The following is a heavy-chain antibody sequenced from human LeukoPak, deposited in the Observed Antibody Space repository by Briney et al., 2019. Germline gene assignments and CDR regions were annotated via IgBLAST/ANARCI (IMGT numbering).Heavy chain of an antibody. Sequence: GGSLRLSCAASGFTFSSYGMPWVRQAPGKGLEWVAFIRYDGSNKYYADSVKGRFTISRDNSKNTLYLQMNSLRAEDTAVYYCAKDGTNGSGSYMDVWGKGTTVTVSS. V-gene: IGHV3-30*02. D-gene: IGHD3-10*01. CDR1: GFTFSSYG. J-gene: IGHJ6*03. CDR3: AKDGTNGSGSYMDV. CDR2: IRYDGSNK.